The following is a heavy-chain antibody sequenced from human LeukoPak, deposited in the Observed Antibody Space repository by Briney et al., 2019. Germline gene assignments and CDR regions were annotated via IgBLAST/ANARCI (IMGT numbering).Heavy chain of an antibody. D-gene: IGHD3-9*01. CDR2: ITGSGGST. V-gene: IGHV3-23*01. CDR3: AKAYDILTGYYLDY. CDR1: GFSFSSYA. Sequence: GGSLRLSCAASGFSFSSYAMNWVRQAPGEGLEWVSAITGSGGSTYYADSVKGRFTISRDNSKNTLYLQMNSLRAEDTAVYYCAKAYDILTGYYLDYWGQGTLVTVSS. J-gene: IGHJ4*02.